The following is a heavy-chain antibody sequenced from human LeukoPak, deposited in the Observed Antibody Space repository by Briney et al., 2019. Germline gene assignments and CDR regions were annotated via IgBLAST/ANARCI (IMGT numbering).Heavy chain of an antibody. V-gene: IGHV4-34*01. CDR1: GGSFSGYY. D-gene: IGHD6-19*01. J-gene: IGHJ3*02. CDR3: ARAVAGIGSDAFDI. CDR2: INHSGST. Sequence: SETLSLTCAVYGGSFSGYYWSWIRQPPGKGLEWIGEINHSGSTNYNPSLKSRVTISVDTSKNQFSLKLSSVTAADTAVYYCARAVAGIGSDAFDIWGQGTMVTVSS.